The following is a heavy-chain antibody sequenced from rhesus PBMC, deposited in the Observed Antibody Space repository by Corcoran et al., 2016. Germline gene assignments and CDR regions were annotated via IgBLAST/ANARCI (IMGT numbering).Heavy chain of an antibody. D-gene: IGHD5-12*01. CDR1: GGSISSGYYY. J-gene: IGHJ4*01. CDR3: AIHVDTATVH. V-gene: IGHV4-122*02. Sequence: QVQLQESGPGLVKPSETLSLTSAVSGGSISSGYYYWSWIRQPPGKGLDWIGYITYSGSTSYNPSLKGRVTISRDPSKNQFSLKLSSVTAADTAVYYCAIHVDTATVHWGQGVLVTVSS. CDR2: ITYSGST.